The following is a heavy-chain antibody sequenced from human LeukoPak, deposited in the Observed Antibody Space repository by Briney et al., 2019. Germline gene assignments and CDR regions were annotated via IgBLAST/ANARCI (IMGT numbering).Heavy chain of an antibody. CDR3: TREYKSTRTTVFDY. CDR2: VDYSGGT. Sequence: SETLSLTCALSVGSISLYYWSCSPHHPRRGLEWIGYVDYSGGTKYNPSLQSRVTTSLATSKKRFSRRLSSVSAAHTAVYCSTREYKSTRTTVFDYWGQGTLVSASS. V-gene: IGHV4-59*12. D-gene: IGHD4-11*01. J-gene: IGHJ4*02. CDR1: VGSISLYY.